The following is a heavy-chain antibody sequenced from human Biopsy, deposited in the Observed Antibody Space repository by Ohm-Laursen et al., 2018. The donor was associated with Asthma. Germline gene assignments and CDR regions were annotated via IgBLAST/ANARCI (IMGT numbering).Heavy chain of an antibody. V-gene: IGHV1-69*13. Sequence: ASVQVSCKSLGGTFNTYVIGWVRQAPGHGLERMGGINSVFGTTTYPQKFQDRVTITADDSTSTVYMELSSLRSEDTAVYYCARKAGSCISRTCYSLDFWGQGTLVTVSS. CDR3: ARKAGSCISRTCYSLDF. D-gene: IGHD2-2*01. CDR1: GGTFNTYV. CDR2: INSVFGTT. J-gene: IGHJ4*02.